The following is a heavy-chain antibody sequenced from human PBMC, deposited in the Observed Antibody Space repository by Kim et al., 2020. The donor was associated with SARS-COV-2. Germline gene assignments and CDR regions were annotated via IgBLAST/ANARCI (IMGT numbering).Heavy chain of an antibody. CDR1: GYTFTSYG. CDR2: ISAYNGNT. D-gene: IGHD6-13*01. CDR3: ARDKSSSWNIGVFDP. Sequence: ASVKVSCKASGYTFTSYGISWVRQAPGQGLEWMGWISAYNGNTNYAQKLQGRVTMTTDTSTSTAYMELRSLRSDDTAVYYCARDKSSSWNIGVFDPWGQGTLVTVSS. V-gene: IGHV1-18*01. J-gene: IGHJ5*02.